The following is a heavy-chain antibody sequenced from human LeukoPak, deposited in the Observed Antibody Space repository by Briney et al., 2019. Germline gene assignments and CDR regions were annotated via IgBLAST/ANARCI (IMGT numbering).Heavy chain of an antibody. CDR1: GFSLSTNVA. V-gene: IGHV2-5*02. D-gene: IGHD1/OR15-1a*01. CDR2: TYWGDDK. J-gene: IGHJ5*02. CDR3: AHKPPEKNNFDP. Sequence: SGPTLVKPTQTLTLTCTFSGFSLSTNVAVGWIRQPPGKALEFLALTYWGDDKRYSPSLRTRLTITKGTSKDQVVLTMTDMDPVDTATYYCAHKPPEKNNFDPWGQGTLVIVSS.